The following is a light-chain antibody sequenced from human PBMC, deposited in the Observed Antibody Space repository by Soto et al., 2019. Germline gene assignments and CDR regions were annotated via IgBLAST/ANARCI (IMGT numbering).Light chain of an antibody. CDR2: NNN. V-gene: IGLV1-44*01. CDR3: AAWDDSLNGLV. Sequence: QLVLTQPPSASGTPGQRVTISCSRSSSNIGSNTVNWYQQLPGTAPKLLIYNNNQRPSGVPDRFSGSKSGTSASLAISGLQSEDEADYYCAAWDDSLNGLVFGTGTKLTVL. J-gene: IGLJ1*01. CDR1: SSNIGSNT.